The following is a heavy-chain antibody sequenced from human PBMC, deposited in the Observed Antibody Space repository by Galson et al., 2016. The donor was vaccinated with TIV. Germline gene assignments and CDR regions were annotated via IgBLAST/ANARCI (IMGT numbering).Heavy chain of an antibody. CDR3: ARRGREETNEGGLDV. CDR1: GYSFTGSW. J-gene: IGHJ6*02. V-gene: IGHV5-51*01. D-gene: IGHD1-1*01. CDR2: IYPGDSDT. Sequence: QSGAEVKKPGESLKISCKGSGYSFTGSWIDWVRQVPGKGLEWMGVIYPGDSDTKYSPAFHGHVTISVDTSISTAFLEWSSLKASYTAIYYCARRGREETNEGGLDVWGQETTVTVSS.